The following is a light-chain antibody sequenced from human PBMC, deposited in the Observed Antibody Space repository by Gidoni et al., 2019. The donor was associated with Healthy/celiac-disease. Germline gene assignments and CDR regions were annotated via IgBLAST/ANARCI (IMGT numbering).Light chain of an antibody. J-gene: IGKJ3*01. CDR1: QSISLY. CDR3: QQSYSTPIT. CDR2: ASS. V-gene: IGKV1-39*01. Sequence: DIQMTQAPSSLSASVGDRVTITCRASQSISLYLNWYQQTPGKAPKLLIYASSSLQSGVPSRFLRGVSGSDFTLTISRLQPEDFATYYCQQSYSTPITFGPGTNVDIQ.